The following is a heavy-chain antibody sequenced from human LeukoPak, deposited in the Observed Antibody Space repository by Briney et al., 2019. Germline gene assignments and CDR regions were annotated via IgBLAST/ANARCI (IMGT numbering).Heavy chain of an antibody. CDR2: VYTSGIT. Sequence: KPSAPLSLPCTVSGGFINSYYWSWIRPPAGKGLEWIGLVYTSGITNYNPSLKSRITMSVDTSKNQFSLKLTSVTAADTAIYYCARHNGFDRGYYYYMDVWGKGTTVTVSS. V-gene: IGHV4-4*07. CDR1: GGFINSYY. D-gene: IGHD3-9*01. CDR3: ARHNGFDRGYYYYMDV. J-gene: IGHJ6*03.